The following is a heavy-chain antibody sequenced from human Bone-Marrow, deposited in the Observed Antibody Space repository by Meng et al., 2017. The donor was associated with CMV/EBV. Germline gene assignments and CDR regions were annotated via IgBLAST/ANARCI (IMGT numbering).Heavy chain of an antibody. Sequence: GRTLLHSCAASGFTFSSYGMHWVRQAPGKGLEWVAVIWYDGSNKYYADSVKGRFTISRDNSKNTLYLQMNSLRAEDTAVYYCAKLGLPAAPTSNWFDPWGQGTLVTVSS. J-gene: IGHJ5*02. CDR3: AKLGLPAAPTSNWFDP. CDR2: IWYDGSNK. D-gene: IGHD2-2*01. CDR1: GFTFSSYG. V-gene: IGHV3-33*06.